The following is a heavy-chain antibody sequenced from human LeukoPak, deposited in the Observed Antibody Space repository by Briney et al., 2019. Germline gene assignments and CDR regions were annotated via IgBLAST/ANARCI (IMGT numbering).Heavy chain of an antibody. V-gene: IGHV3-30*18. CDR1: GFTFSSYG. D-gene: IGHD3-3*01. CDR3: AKDPSTYYDFWSGYQYYFDY. Sequence: GGSLRLSCAASGFTFSSYGMHWVRQAPGNGLEWVAVISYDGSNKYYADSVKGRFTISRDNSKNTLYLQMNSLRAEDTAVYYCAKDPSTYYDFWSGYQYYFDYWGQGTLVTVSS. CDR2: ISYDGSNK. J-gene: IGHJ4*02.